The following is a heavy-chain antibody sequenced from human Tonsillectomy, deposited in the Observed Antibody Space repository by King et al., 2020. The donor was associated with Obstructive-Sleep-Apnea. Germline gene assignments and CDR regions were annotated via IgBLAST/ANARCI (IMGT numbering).Heavy chain of an antibody. CDR2: ISAYNANT. CDR3: ARHNPSDY. D-gene: IGHD1-14*01. V-gene: IGHV1-18*04. J-gene: IGHJ4*02. Sequence: QLVQSGAEVKKPGASVKVSCKASGYTLTSYSITWVRQAPGQRLEWMGWISAYNANTYYAQQLQDRVTMTTDTATSTAYMELRRLGSDDTAVYYCARHNPSDYWGQGTLVTVSS. CDR1: GYTLTSYS.